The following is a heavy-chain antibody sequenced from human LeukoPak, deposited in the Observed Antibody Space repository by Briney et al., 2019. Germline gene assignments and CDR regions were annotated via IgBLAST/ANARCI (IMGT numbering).Heavy chain of an antibody. Sequence: GGSLRLSCAASGVTFSSDWMSWVREAPGKGREWVANIKEDGSEKYYVDSVKGGFTISRDNAKNSLYLQMNSLRAEDTAVYYCARGRYDISTGYYFDYWGQGTLVTVSS. CDR3: ARGRYDISTGYYFDY. CDR2: IKEDGSEK. J-gene: IGHJ4*02. CDR1: GVTFSSDW. V-gene: IGHV3-7*01. D-gene: IGHD3-9*01.